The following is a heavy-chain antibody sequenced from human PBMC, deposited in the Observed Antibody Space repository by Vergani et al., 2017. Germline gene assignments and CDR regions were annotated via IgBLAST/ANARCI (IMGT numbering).Heavy chain of an antibody. Sequence: QVKLQESGPGLLKPSQTLSLTCTVSGESIRSGSHYWSWIRQPAGKGPEWIGHIHTGGSTDLNPSFKSRFSISVDTSKSQFSLKLNSVTVADTAVYYCVRVLHTSYILGAFDIWGQGIKVTVSS. CDR2: IHTGGST. J-gene: IGHJ3*02. CDR1: GESIRSGSHY. CDR3: VRVLHTSYILGAFDI. V-gene: IGHV4-61*02. D-gene: IGHD2-21*01.